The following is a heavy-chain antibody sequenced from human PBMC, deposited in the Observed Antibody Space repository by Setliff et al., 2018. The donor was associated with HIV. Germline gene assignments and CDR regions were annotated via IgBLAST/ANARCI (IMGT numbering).Heavy chain of an antibody. V-gene: IGHV1-69-2*01. CDR1: GYTFTDYY. J-gene: IGHJ3*02. CDR2: VDPEDDER. Sequence: GASVMVSCKTSGYTFTDYYIHWVQQAPGKGLEWLGRVDPEDDERIYAEKFRGRLTITADTSTHTAHMELTSLRSDDTAVYYCATDPTYSSGSPDIWGQGTMVTVSS. CDR3: ATDPTYSSGSPDI. D-gene: IGHD6-19*01.